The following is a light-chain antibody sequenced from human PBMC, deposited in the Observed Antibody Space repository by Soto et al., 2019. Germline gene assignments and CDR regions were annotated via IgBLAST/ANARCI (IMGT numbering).Light chain of an antibody. CDR3: SSFTSSDTLVV. CDR1: SSDVGGYNF. V-gene: IGLV2-14*03. Sequence: QSVLTQPASVSGSPGQSITISCTGTSSDVGGYNFVSWYQHHPAKAPKLMIYDVSNRPSGVSNRFSGSKSGNTASLTISGLQAEDEAHYYCSSFTSSDTLVVFGGGTKVT. CDR2: DVS. J-gene: IGLJ2*01.